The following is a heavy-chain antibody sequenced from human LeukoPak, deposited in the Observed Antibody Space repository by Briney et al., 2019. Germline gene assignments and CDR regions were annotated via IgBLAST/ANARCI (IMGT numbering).Heavy chain of an antibody. CDR2: IYYSGST. V-gene: IGHV4-31*09. J-gene: IGHJ6*03. CDR1: GGSISSGGYY. D-gene: IGHD2-2*01. Sequence: SETLSLTCTVSGGSISSGGYYWSWIRQHPGKGLEWIGYIYYSGSTYYNPSLKSRVTISVDTSKNQFSLKLSSVTAADTAVYYCYAYYYHYYMDVWGKGTTVTVSS. CDR3: YAYYYHYYMDV.